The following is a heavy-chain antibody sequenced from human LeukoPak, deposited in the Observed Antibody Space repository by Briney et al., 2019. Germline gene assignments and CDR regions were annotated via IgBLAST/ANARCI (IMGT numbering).Heavy chain of an antibody. CDR3: ARDRRGYSYGYFDY. Sequence: GASVKVSCKASGYTFTSYGISWVRQAPGQGLEWMGWISAYNGNTNYAQKLQGRVTMTTDTSPSTAYMELRSLRSDDTAVYYCARDRRGYSYGYFDYWGQGTLVTVSS. CDR1: GYTFTSYG. V-gene: IGHV1-18*01. CDR2: ISAYNGNT. J-gene: IGHJ4*02. D-gene: IGHD5-18*01.